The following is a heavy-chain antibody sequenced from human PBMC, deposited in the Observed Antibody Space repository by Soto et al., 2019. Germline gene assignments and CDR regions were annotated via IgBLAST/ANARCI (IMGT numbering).Heavy chain of an antibody. CDR3: ARGAVRPRYCSGGSCYRGWFDP. V-gene: IGHV4-34*01. Sequence: QVQLQQWGAGLLKPSETLSLTCAVYGGSFSGYYWSWIRQPPGKGLEWIGEINHSGSTNYNPSLKSRVTISVDTSKNQFSLKLSSVTAADTAVYYCARGAVRPRYCSGGSCYRGWFDPWGQGTLFTVSS. CDR2: INHSGST. CDR1: GGSFSGYY. J-gene: IGHJ5*02. D-gene: IGHD2-15*01.